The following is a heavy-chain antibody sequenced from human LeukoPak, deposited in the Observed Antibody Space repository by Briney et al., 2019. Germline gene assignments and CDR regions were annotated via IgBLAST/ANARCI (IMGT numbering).Heavy chain of an antibody. J-gene: IGHJ3*02. CDR3: AKSDSSTTGAFDI. CDR2: MLNDGVSK. V-gene: IGHV3-30*02. D-gene: IGHD3-22*01. Sequence: GMSLRLSCAASGFIFANAGMHWVRQAPGKGLEWVALMLNDGVSKFYAGSVKGRFTISRDNSKNTLYLQMNSLRAEDTALYYCAKSDSSTTGAFDIWGQGTMVTVSS. CDR1: GFIFANAG.